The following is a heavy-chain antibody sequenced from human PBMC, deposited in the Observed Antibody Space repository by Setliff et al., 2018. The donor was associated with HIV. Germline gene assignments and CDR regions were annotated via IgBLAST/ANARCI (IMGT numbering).Heavy chain of an antibody. Sequence: SETLSLTCTVSGGSISSSSYYWGWIRQPPGKGLEWIGSIYYSGRTYYNPSLKSRAAISVDTSKNQISLKLSSVTAADTAVYYCASLDGSESPYIYYYYMDVWGEGTAVTVSS. CDR1: GGSISSSSYY. J-gene: IGHJ6*03. D-gene: IGHD3-10*01. CDR2: IYYSGRT. V-gene: IGHV4-39*01. CDR3: ASLDGSESPYIYYYYMDV.